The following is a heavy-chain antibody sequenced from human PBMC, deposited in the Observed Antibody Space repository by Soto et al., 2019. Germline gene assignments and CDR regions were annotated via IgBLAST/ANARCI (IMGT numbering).Heavy chain of an antibody. D-gene: IGHD6-19*01. J-gene: IGHJ5*02. CDR2: ISNYNGDT. CDR1: GYTFTRYS. CDR3: ARGDSTGSPTGWFDP. V-gene: IGHV1-18*03. Sequence: QVQLVQSGAEVKKPGASVQVSCKASGYTFTRYSINWVRQAPGQGLEWVGWISNYNGDTKYAQKFQGRVTLTTDTSTTTTYMDLRSLTSDDMAVYFCARGDSTGSPTGWFDPWGQGTLVTVSS.